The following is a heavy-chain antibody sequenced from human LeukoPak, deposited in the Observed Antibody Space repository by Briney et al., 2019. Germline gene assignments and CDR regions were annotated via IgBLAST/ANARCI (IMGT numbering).Heavy chain of an antibody. CDR1: GGSLSGYY. CDR3: ARDRISAVADAFDI. V-gene: IGHV4-4*07. J-gene: IGHJ3*02. D-gene: IGHD2/OR15-2a*01. Sequence: ESGPGLVKPSETLSLTCSVSGGSLSGYYWSWIRQPAGKGLEWIGRIYTSGSTNYSPSLQSRVTTSVDTSKNQFSLKLSSVTAADTAVYYCARDRISAVADAFDIWGQGTMVTVSS. CDR2: IYTSGST.